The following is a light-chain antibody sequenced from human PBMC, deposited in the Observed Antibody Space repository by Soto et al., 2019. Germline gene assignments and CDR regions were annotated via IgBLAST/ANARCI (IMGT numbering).Light chain of an antibody. V-gene: IGLV1-51*02. J-gene: IGLJ3*02. CDR2: ENN. Sequence: QSVLTQPPSVSAAPGQTVTISCSGSSSDIGNNYVSWYQQFPGAAPKLLIYENNKRPSGIPDRFSGSKSGTSATLGITGLQTGDEADYYCGTWDTSLTWEGVFGGGTKVTVL. CDR3: GTWDTSLTWEGV. CDR1: SSDIGNNY.